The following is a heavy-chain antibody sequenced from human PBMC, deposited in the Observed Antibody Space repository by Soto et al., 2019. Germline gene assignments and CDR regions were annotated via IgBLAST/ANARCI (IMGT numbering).Heavy chain of an antibody. CDR1: GGTFSSYA. CDR2: IIPIFATA. V-gene: IGHV1-69*12. CDR3: ARSITGTVSYYYGMDV. Sequence: QVQLVQSGAEVKKPGSSVKVSCKASGGTFSSYAISWVRQAPGQGLEWMGGIIPIFATADYAQKFQGRVTITADESTRTAYMELSSLRSEDMAVYYCARSITGTVSYYYGMDVWGQGTTVTVSS. J-gene: IGHJ6*02. D-gene: IGHD1-20*01.